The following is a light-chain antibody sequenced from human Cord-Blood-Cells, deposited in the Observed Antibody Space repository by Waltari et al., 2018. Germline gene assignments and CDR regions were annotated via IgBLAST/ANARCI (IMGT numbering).Light chain of an antibody. CDR2: DVS. J-gene: IGLJ1*01. V-gene: IGLV2-14*01. Sequence: QSALTQPASVSGSPGQSITISCTGTSSDVGGYNYVSWYQQHPGKAPKLMIYDVSNRPAGGANGFAGSKSGNTACLTISGLQAEDEADYYCSSYTSSSTLVFGTGTKVTVL. CDR1: SSDVGGYNY. CDR3: SSYTSSSTLV.